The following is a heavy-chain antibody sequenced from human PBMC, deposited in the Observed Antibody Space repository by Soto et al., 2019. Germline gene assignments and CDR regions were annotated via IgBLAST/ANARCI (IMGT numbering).Heavy chain of an antibody. J-gene: IGHJ5*02. CDR2: IISSGSYI. CDR3: ARDGYDYVWGSNWFDP. V-gene: IGHV3-21*01. D-gene: IGHD3-16*01. CDR1: GFTFSSYS. Sequence: GGSLRLSCAASGFTFSSYSMNWVRQAPGKGLEWVSSIISSGSYIYYADSVKGRFTIFRDNAKKTLYLQMNSLRAEDTAVYYCARDGYDYVWGSNWFDPWGQGTLVTVSS.